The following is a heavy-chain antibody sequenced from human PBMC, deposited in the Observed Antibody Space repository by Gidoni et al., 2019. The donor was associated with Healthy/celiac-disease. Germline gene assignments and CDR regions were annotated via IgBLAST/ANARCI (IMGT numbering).Heavy chain of an antibody. D-gene: IGHD4-4*01. CDR1: GFTFSGSA. CDR3: TRHPGNFRFDY. Sequence: EVQLVESGGGLVQPGGSLNLPCAAAGFTFSGSAMHWVRQASGKGLEWVGRIRSKANSYATAYAASVKGRFTISREDSKNTAYLQMNSLKTEDTAVYYCTRHPGNFRFDYWGQGTLVTVSS. J-gene: IGHJ4*02. V-gene: IGHV3-73*02. CDR2: IRSKANSYAT.